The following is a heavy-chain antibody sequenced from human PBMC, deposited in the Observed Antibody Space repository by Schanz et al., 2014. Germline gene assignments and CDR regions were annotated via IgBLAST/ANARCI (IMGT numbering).Heavy chain of an antibody. CDR2: ISGSSRTI. Sequence: EVQLVESGGGLVQPGKSLRLSCAASGFTFDKYAMHWVRHAPGKGLEWVTYISGSSRTIYYADSMKGRFTVSRDNAENALYLQMNSLRAEDTGLYFCARGCSGSHYRLDYWGQGTLVTVSS. CDR1: GFTFDKYA. J-gene: IGHJ4*02. D-gene: IGHD1-26*01. CDR3: ARGCSGSHYRLDY. V-gene: IGHV3-48*01.